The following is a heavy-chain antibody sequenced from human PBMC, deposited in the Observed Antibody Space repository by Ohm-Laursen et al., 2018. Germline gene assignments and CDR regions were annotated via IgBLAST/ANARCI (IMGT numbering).Heavy chain of an antibody. V-gene: IGHV3-23*01. CDR3: VKPDWGSTYDFFDY. D-gene: IGHD7-27*01. CDR2: ISGSGGST. CDR1: GFSFSSSA. Sequence: SLRLSCTATGFSFSSSAMSWVRQAPGKGLEWVSAISGSGGSTYYADSVKGRFTISRDNSKNTLYLQMNSLGPEDTAVYYCVKPDWGSTYDFFDYWGQGTLVTVSS. J-gene: IGHJ4*02.